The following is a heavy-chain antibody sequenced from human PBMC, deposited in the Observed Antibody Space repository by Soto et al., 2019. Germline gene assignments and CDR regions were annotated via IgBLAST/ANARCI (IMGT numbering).Heavy chain of an antibody. CDR3: ASGYSYGPLDY. Sequence: GSLRLSCAASVFTFSSYEMNWVRQAPGKGLEWVSYISSSGSTIYYADSVKGRFTISRDNAKNSLYLQMNSLRAEDTAVYYCASGYSYGPLDYWGQGTLVSVSS. D-gene: IGHD5-18*01. V-gene: IGHV3-48*03. CDR1: VFTFSSYE. J-gene: IGHJ4*02. CDR2: ISSSGSTI.